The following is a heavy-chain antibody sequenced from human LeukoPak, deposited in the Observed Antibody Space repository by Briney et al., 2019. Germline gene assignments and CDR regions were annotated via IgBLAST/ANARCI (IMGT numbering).Heavy chain of an antibody. CDR2: ISYDGSNK. J-gene: IGHJ4*02. D-gene: IGHD4-17*01. CDR1: GFTFSSYG. Sequence: GRSLRLSCAASGFTFSSYGMHWVRQAPGKGLEWVAVISYDGSNKYYADSVKGRFTISRDNSKNTLYLQMNSLRAEDTAVYYCAKDQYGDYGYWGQGTLVTVSS. CDR3: AKDQYGDYGY. V-gene: IGHV3-30*18.